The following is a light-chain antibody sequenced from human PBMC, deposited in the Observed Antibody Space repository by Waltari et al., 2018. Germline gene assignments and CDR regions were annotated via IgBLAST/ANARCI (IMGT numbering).Light chain of an antibody. CDR3: AAWDGGVSGPHV. J-gene: IGLJ1*01. Sequence: QSVLTQPPSASGTPGQRVTISGSGSSSTIGPNYVSGYQHLPGTTPKLLISRNDQRPSGVPDRFSGSKSGTSASLDISGLRSEDEGDYYCAAWDGGVSGPHVFGTGTKVTVL. V-gene: IGLV1-47*01. CDR2: RND. CDR1: SSTIGPNY.